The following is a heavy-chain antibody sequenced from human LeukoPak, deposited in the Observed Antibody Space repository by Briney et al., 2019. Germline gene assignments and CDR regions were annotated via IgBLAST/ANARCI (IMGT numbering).Heavy chain of an antibody. V-gene: IGHV3-7*01. J-gene: IGHJ4*02. CDR3: ARAAFGFYFDY. Sequence: GGSLRLSCAASGFTFSSYWMSWVRQAPGKGLEWVANIKQDGSEKYYVDFVKGRFTISRDNAKNSLYLQMNSLRAEDTAVYYCARAAFGFYFDYWGQGTLVTVSS. CDR2: IKQDGSEK. D-gene: IGHD3-10*01. CDR1: GFTFSSYW.